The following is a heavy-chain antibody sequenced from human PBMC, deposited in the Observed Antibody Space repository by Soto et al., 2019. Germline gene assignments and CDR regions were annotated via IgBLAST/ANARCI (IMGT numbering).Heavy chain of an antibody. D-gene: IGHD1-26*01. CDR2: MEPSTGRT. CDR3: ARGVSAGVDY. CDR1: GYSFTSLD. J-gene: IGHJ4*02. Sequence: QVQLVQSGAEVREPGASVKVSCKASGYSFTSLDINWVRQTAGQGLEWMGWMEPSTGRTGYAQKFQGRVTMTRDTSINTAYMELTTLTADYTAVYYCARGVSAGVDYWGQGTLVIVCS. V-gene: IGHV1-8*01.